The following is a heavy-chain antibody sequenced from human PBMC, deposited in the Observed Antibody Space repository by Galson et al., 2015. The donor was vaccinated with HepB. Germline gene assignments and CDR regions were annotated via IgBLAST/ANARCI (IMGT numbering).Heavy chain of an antibody. V-gene: IGHV4-38-2*02. CDR1: GYSISSGYF. D-gene: IGHD3-22*01. J-gene: IGHJ4*02. CDR3: AREFRYYYDNSGPGYFDS. Sequence: QVQLQESGPGLVKPSETLSLTCAVSGYSISSGYFWGWIRQPPGKGLEWIGTIYHSGSTYYNPSLKSRVTISVDTSKNQFSLRVKSVTAADTAVYYCAREFRYYYDNSGPGYFDSWGRGTLVTVSS. CDR2: IYHSGST.